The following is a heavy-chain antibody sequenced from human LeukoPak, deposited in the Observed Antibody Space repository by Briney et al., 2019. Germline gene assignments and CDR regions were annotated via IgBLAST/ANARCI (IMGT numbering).Heavy chain of an antibody. CDR1: GFTFSSYA. Sequence: GRSLRLSCAASGFTFSSYAMHWVRQAPGTGLEWVAVISYDGSYKSYADSVKGRFTISRDNSKNTLYLQMNSLRAEDTAVYYCATIGPYGSGTYISADYWGQGTLVTVSS. V-gene: IGHV3-30*04. D-gene: IGHD3-10*01. CDR3: ATIGPYGSGTYISADY. CDR2: ISYDGSYK. J-gene: IGHJ4*02.